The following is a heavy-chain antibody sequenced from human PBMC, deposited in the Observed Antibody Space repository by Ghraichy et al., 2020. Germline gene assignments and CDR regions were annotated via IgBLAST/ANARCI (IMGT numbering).Heavy chain of an antibody. CDR1: GLTFSGYY. CDR2: IDHIGRT. V-gene: IGHV4-34*01. D-gene: IGHD1-26*01. J-gene: IGHJ1*01. Sequence: GSRRLSCAVYGLTFSGYYWNWIRQTPGKGLEWIGEIDHIGRTNFNPSLKSRVSMSIDTSKSQLSLNLTSVTAADTAIYYCARGVGNVVGVSHAFLYWGPGTLVSVS. CDR3: ARGVGNVVGVSHAFLY.